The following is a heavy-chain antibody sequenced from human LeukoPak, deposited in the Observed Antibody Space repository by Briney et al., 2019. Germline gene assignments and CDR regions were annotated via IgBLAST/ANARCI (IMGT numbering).Heavy chain of an antibody. CDR1: GVSINSAGYS. J-gene: IGHJ4*02. V-gene: IGHV4-30-2*01. CDR2: IYHGETT. CDR3: ASGPMTTVTYPSLDY. Sequence: SETLSLTCGVSGVSINSAGYSWTWIRQPPGKGLEWIGYIYHGETTYYNPSLKSRVTISIDESKNHFSLRLNSVTAADTAVYYCASGPMTTVTYPSLDYWGQGTLVTVSS. D-gene: IGHD4-17*01.